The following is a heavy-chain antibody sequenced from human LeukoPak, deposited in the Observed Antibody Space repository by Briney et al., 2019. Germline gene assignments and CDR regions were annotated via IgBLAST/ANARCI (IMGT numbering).Heavy chain of an antibody. V-gene: IGHV4-59*12. CDR1: GGSISSSY. D-gene: IGHD3-10*01. CDR2: VYYSGST. Sequence: SETLSLTCTVSGGSISSSYWSWIRQPPGKGLEWIGYVYYSGSTNYNPSLKSRVTISVDTSKNQFSLKLSSVTAADTAVYYCARVLRGVGGFFDYWGQGTLVTVSS. J-gene: IGHJ4*02. CDR3: ARVLRGVGGFFDY.